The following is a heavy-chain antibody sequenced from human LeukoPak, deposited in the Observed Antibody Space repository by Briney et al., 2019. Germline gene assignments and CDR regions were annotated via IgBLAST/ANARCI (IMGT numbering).Heavy chain of an antibody. V-gene: IGHV3-23*01. J-gene: IGHJ6*03. CDR2: ISGSGGST. D-gene: IGHD3-22*01. CDR3: AKDMGNYYDSSGQYLMRSCMDV. CDR1: GYSISSAYY. Sequence: ETLSLTCSVSGYSISSAYYWGWIRQSPGKGLEWVSAISGSGGSTYYADSVKGRFTISRDNSKNTLYLQMNSLRADDTAVYYCAKDMGNYYDSSGQYLMRSCMDVWGKGTTVTVYS.